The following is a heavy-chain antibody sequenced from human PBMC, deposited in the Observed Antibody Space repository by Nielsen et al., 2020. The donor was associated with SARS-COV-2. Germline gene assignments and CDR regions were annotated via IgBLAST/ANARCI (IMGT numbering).Heavy chain of an antibody. CDR2: IKSKSDGGTT. D-gene: IGHD3-3*01. V-gene: IGHV3-15*01. CDR3: TTEIDAYYDFWSGYYSSEH. J-gene: IGHJ1*01. Sequence: WIRQPPGKGLEWVGRIKSKSDGGTTDYAAPVKGRFTISRDDSRNTLYLQMNSLRTDDTAMYFCTTEIDAYYDFWSGYYSSEHWGQGTLVTVSS.